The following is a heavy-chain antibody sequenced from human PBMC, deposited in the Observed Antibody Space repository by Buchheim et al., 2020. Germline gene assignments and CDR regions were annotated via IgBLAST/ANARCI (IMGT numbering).Heavy chain of an antibody. V-gene: IGHV3-11*01. D-gene: IGHD1/OR15-1a*01. CDR3: AIHAREQLRTFRFDP. J-gene: IGHJ5*02. CDR1: GFTFNDFH. CDR2: ISDSSI. Sequence: QVQLVESGGGLVKPGGSLRLSCATSGFTFNDFHMSWIRQAPGKGLEWISYISDSSIYYADSVRGRFTISRDNAKSSLYLQMHNLRAEDTAVYYCAIHAREQLRTFRFDPWGQGT.